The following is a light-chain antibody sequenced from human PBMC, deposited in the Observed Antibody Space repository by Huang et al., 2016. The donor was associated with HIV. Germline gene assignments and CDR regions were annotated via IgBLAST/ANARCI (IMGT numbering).Light chain of an antibody. Sequence: EVLLTQSPATLSVSPGERATLSCRASQSVSTNLDWYQQKPGQAPRLLIYGASTRATGVPARFSGIGSGTEFTLTISSLQSEDSAVYYCQQYNSWPPLFTFGPGTKVDIK. CDR1: QSVSTN. V-gene: IGKV3-15*01. CDR3: QQYNSWPPLFT. CDR2: GAS. J-gene: IGKJ3*01.